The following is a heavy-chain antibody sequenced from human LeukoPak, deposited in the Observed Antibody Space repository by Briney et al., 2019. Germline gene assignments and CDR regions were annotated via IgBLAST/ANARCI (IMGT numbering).Heavy chain of an antibody. CDR2: INHSGGT. V-gene: IGHV4-34*01. CDR3: ARGVGLVATSFDY. J-gene: IGHJ4*02. Sequence: SETLSLTCAVYGGSFSGYYWSWIRQPPGKGLEWIGEINHSGGTNYNPSLKSRVTISVDTSKDQFSLKLSSVTAADTAVYYCARGVGLVATSFDYWGQGTLVTVSS. CDR1: GGSFSGYY. D-gene: IGHD5-12*01.